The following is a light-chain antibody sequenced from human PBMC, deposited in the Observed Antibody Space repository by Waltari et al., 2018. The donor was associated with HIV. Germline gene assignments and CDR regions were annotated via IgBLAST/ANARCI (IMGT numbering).Light chain of an antibody. Sequence: QSALTQPASVSGSPGQSITISCTGSSTDIGTYNYVSWYQHHPGKAPKVMIYEVTNRPSGVPNRFSGSKSGNTASLTISGLQAEDEADYYCSSYTASIAVLFGGGTKLTVL. J-gene: IGLJ2*01. CDR2: EVT. V-gene: IGLV2-14*01. CDR1: STDIGTYNY. CDR3: SSYTASIAVL.